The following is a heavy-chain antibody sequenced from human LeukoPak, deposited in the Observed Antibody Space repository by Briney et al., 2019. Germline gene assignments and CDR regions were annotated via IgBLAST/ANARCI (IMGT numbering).Heavy chain of an antibody. V-gene: IGHV3-48*03. CDR2: ISSSGSTI. CDR3: ARSARLMKGVVEVTALDD. CDR1: GFTFSSYA. Sequence: GGSLRLSCAASGFTFSSYAMNWIRQAPGKGLEWVSYISSSGSTIYYADSVKGRFTISRDNAKNSLYLQMNSLRAEDTAVYYCARSARLMKGVVEVTALDDWGQGTLVTVSS. J-gene: IGHJ4*02. D-gene: IGHD3-3*01.